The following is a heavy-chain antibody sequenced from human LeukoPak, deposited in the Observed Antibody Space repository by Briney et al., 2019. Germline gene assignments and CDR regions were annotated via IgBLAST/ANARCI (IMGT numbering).Heavy chain of an antibody. CDR2: VYYSGST. CDR1: GGSISDYY. D-gene: IGHD6-6*01. Sequence: SETLSLTCTVSGGSISDYYWSWIRQPPGKGLEWIGYVYYSGSTSYNPSLKTRVTISVDTSKNQFSLKVSSVTAADTALYYCARGHLVFAYWGQGTLVTVSS. V-gene: IGHV4-59*01. J-gene: IGHJ4*02. CDR3: ARGHLVFAY.